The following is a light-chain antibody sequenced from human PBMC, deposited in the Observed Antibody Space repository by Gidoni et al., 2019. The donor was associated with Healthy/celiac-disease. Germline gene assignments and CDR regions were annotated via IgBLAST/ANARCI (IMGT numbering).Light chain of an antibody. V-gene: IGKV1-33*01. CDR3: QQYDNLPIT. Sequence: DIQMTQSPSSLSASVGDSVTITCQASQDISNYLNWYQQKPGKAPKLLIYDASNLETGVPSRFSGSGAGTDFTVTISSLQPEDIATYYWQQYDNLPITFGQGKRLEIK. CDR1: QDISNY. J-gene: IGKJ5*01. CDR2: DAS.